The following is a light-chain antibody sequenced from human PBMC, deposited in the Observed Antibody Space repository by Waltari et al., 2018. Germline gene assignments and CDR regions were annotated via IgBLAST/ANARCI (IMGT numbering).Light chain of an antibody. CDR3: QQYDSYWT. Sequence: DIQMTQSPSTRSASVGDRVTITCRASQSVNSWVAWYQQKPRKAPKLLIFKASNLESGVPSRFSGSGSGTEFTLTISSLQPDDFATYHCQQYDSYWTFGQGTKVEIK. J-gene: IGKJ1*01. CDR1: QSVNSW. CDR2: KAS. V-gene: IGKV1-5*03.